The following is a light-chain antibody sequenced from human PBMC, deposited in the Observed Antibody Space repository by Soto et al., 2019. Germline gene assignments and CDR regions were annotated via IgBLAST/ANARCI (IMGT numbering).Light chain of an antibody. CDR2: DAS. CDR3: QQYDQLPLI. Sequence: DLPMTQSPSTLSASVGDRVTITCQETQDIRKYLNWSQQNTGKAPKLLIYDASSLETGVPSRVSGSGAWTDCTLTISSLQPEDFETYYCQQYDQLPLIFGQGTRLEIK. V-gene: IGKV1-33*01. J-gene: IGKJ5*01. CDR1: QDIRKY.